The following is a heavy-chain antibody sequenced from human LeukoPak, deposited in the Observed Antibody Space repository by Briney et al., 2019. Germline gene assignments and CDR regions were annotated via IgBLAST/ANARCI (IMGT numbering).Heavy chain of an antibody. D-gene: IGHD6-13*01. Sequence: ASVKVSCKASGYTFTSYAMNWVRQAPGQGLEWMGWINTNTGNPTYAQGFTGRFVFSLGTSVSTAYLQISSLKAEDTAVYYCASGEAADYDSSSWRGGDWFDPWGQGTLVTVSS. CDR2: INTNTGNP. V-gene: IGHV7-4-1*02. CDR1: GYTFTSYA. J-gene: IGHJ5*02. CDR3: ASGEAADYDSSSWRGGDWFDP.